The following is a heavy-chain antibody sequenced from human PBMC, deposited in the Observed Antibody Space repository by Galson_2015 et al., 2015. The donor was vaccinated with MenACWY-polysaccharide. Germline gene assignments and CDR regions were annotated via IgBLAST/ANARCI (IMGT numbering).Heavy chain of an antibody. CDR3: ARDAVSEAGDVNGFDV. D-gene: IGHD3-10*01. Sequence: SVKVSCKASGDIFSRYAISWVRQAPGHRPVCLGRIIPSLGKVDYSQKFRGRVTITADKSTSTAYMDLRSLKSEDTAVYYCARDAVSEAGDVNGFDVWVQGTLVTVSP. V-gene: IGHV1-69*04. CDR1: GDIFSRYA. J-gene: IGHJ3*01. CDR2: IIPSLGKV.